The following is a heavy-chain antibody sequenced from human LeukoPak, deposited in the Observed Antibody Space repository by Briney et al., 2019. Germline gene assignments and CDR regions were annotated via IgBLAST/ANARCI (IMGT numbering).Heavy chain of an antibody. Sequence: HGESLKISCKGSGYSFTSYWIGWVRQMPGKGLEWMGIIYPGDSDTRYSPSLQGQVTISADKSISTAYLQWSSLKASDTAMYYCARRVYGSGSFLAGFDPWGQGTLVTVSS. CDR1: GYSFTSYW. J-gene: IGHJ5*02. CDR3: ARRVYGSGSFLAGFDP. V-gene: IGHV5-51*01. D-gene: IGHD3-10*01. CDR2: IYPGDSDT.